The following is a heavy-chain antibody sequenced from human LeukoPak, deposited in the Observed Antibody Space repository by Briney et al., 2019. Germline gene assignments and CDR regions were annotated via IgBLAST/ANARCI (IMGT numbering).Heavy chain of an antibody. V-gene: IGHV4-39*02. D-gene: IGHD6-13*01. CDR1: GGSISSSSYY. Sequence: SETLSLTCTVSGGSISSSSYYWGWIRQPPGKGLEWIGSIYYSGSTYYNPSLKSRVTISVDTSKNQFSLKLSSVTAADTAVYYCAREGPSSSWTHLDYWGQGTLVTVSS. CDR3: AREGPSSSWTHLDY. CDR2: IYYSGST. J-gene: IGHJ4*02.